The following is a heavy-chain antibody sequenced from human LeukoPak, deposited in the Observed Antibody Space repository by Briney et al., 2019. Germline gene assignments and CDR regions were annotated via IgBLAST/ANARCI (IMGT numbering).Heavy chain of an antibody. D-gene: IGHD2-2*01. V-gene: IGHV4-34*01. CDR2: INHSGST. Sequence: SETLSLTCTVSGGSISSYYWSWIRQPPGKGLEWIGEINHSGSTNYNPSLKSRVTMSVDTSKNQFSLKLSSVTAADTAVYYCARGVSYRSTSYRHWFDPWGQGTLVTVSS. J-gene: IGHJ5*02. CDR3: ARGVSYRSTSYRHWFDP. CDR1: GGSISSYY.